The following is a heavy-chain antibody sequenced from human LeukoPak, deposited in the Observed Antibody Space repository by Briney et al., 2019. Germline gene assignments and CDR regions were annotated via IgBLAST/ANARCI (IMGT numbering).Heavy chain of an antibody. Sequence: GASVTVSCKASGGTFSSYAISWVRQAPGQGLEWMGGIIPIFGTANYAQKFQGRVTITADESTSTAYMELSSLRSEDTAVYYCARGSTYYDFWSGYYPTYYYYGMDVWGQGTTVTVSS. J-gene: IGHJ6*02. V-gene: IGHV1-69*13. CDR1: GGTFSSYA. CDR2: IIPIFGTA. CDR3: ARGSTYYDFWSGYYPTYYYYGMDV. D-gene: IGHD3-3*01.